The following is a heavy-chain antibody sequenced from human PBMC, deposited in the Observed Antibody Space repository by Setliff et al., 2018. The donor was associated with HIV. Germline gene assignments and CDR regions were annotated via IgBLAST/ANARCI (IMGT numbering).Heavy chain of an antibody. J-gene: IGHJ4*02. CDR3: AKAIDRTGLHFDY. D-gene: IGHD1-1*01. CDR1: GFTFNNYW. V-gene: IGHV3-7*03. Sequence: PGGSLRLSCVASGFTFNNYWMNWVRQAPGKGLEWVANIKQDGSEKYYVDSVKGRFTISRDNAKNTLYLQMISLRAEDTAVYYCAKAIDRTGLHFDYWGQGTLVTVSS. CDR2: IKQDGSEK.